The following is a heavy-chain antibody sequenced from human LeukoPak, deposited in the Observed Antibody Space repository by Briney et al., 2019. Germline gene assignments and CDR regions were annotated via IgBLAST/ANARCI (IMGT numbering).Heavy chain of an antibody. Sequence: GGSLSLSCAASGFTLSNYDMNWVRQAPGEGLEWVSSISTSSRYIYYKDSVRGRFTISRDDAKNSLYLEMNSLRAEDTAVYYCARADCSSSTCYLRRSWFDPWGQGTLVTVSS. D-gene: IGHD2-2*01. J-gene: IGHJ5*02. CDR3: ARADCSSSTCYLRRSWFDP. CDR2: ISTSSRYI. V-gene: IGHV3-21*01. CDR1: GFTLSNYD.